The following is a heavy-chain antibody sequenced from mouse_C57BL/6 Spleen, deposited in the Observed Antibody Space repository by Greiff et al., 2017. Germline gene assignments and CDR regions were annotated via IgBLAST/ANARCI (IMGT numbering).Heavy chain of an antibody. Sequence: EVQLVESGGGLVKPGGSLKLSCAASGFTFSDYGMHWVRQAPEKGLEWVAYISSGSSTIYYADTVKGRFTITRDNAKNTLFLQMTSLRSEDTAMYYCARRPYAYAMDYWGQGTSVTVSS. V-gene: IGHV5-17*01. J-gene: IGHJ4*01. CDR1: GFTFSDYG. CDR2: ISSGSSTI. D-gene: IGHD6-5*01. CDR3: ARRPYAYAMDY.